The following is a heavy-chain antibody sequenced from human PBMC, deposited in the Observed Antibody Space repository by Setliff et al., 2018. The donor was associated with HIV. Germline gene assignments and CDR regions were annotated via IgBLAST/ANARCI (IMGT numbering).Heavy chain of an antibody. CDR2: IYTSGST. J-gene: IGHJ5*02. CDR3: ARAISPQYNGSSGYYLA. V-gene: IGHV4-61*02. CDR1: GGSISSASYY. Sequence: SETLSLTCTVSGGSISSASYYWSWIRQPAGKGLEWIGRIYTSGSTNYNPSLKSRVTISVDTSKNQFSLKLNSVTAADTAVYYCARAISPQYNGSSGYYLAWGQGTLVTVSS. D-gene: IGHD3-22*01.